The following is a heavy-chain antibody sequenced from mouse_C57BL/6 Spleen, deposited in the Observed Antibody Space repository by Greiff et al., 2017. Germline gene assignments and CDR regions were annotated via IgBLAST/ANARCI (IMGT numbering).Heavy chain of an antibody. J-gene: IGHJ2*01. V-gene: IGHV1-52*01. CDR1: GYTFTSYW. CDR2: IGPSDSET. D-gene: IGHD3-3*01. CDR3: ARSAGCSPAFDD. Sequence: QVQLQQPGAGLVRPGSSVKLSCKASGYTFTSYWMHWVQQRPIQGLEWIGNIGPSDSETHYNQKFKDKATLAVDKSSSTAYMQLSSLESEDSADYSCARSAGCSPAFDDWGQGTTLTVSS.